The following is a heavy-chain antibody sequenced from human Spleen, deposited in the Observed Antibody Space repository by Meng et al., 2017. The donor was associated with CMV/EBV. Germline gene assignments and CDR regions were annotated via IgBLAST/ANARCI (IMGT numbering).Heavy chain of an antibody. V-gene: IGHV3-30-3*01. CDR1: GFTFSSYS. Sequence: GESLKISCAASGFTFSSYSMHWVRQAPGKGLEWVAVISYDGSYKYYADSVKGRFTISRDNSKSTLYFQMNSLRPEDTAVYYCARDRPFYGDFSLFDQWGQGTLVTVS. D-gene: IGHD4-17*01. CDR3: ARDRPFYGDFSLFDQ. CDR2: ISYDGSYK. J-gene: IGHJ4*02.